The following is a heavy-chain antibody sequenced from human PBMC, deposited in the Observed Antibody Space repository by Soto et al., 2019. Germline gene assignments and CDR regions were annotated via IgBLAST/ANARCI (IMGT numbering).Heavy chain of an antibody. CDR1: GGSISSSNW. CDR2: IYHSGST. Sequence: PXXTLSLPCAVSGGSISSSNWWSWGRQPPGKGLEWIGEIYHSGSTNYNPSLKSRVTISVDKSKNQFSLKLSSVPAADTAVYYCARDPAAAGSYFDYWGQGTLVTVSS. CDR3: ARDPAAAGSYFDY. J-gene: IGHJ4*02. D-gene: IGHD6-13*01. V-gene: IGHV4-4*02.